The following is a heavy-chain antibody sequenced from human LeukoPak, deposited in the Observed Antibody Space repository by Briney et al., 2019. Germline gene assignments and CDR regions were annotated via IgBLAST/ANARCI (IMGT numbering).Heavy chain of an antibody. CDR3: ARGGEVLRFLEWLFPFDY. CDR2: ISGSGGST. Sequence: GGSLRLSCAASGFTFSSYAMSWVRQAPGKGLEWVSGISGSGGSTYYADSVKGRFTISRDNSKNTLYLQMNSLRAEDTAVYYCARGGEVLRFLEWLFPFDYWGQGTLVTVSS. CDR1: GFTFSSYA. J-gene: IGHJ4*02. V-gene: IGHV3-23*01. D-gene: IGHD3-3*01.